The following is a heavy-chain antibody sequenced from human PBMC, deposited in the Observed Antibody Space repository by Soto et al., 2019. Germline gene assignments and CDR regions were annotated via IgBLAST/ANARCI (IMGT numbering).Heavy chain of an antibody. V-gene: IGHV1-69*01. Sequence: QVQLVQSGAEVKKPGSSVKVSCKASGGTFSSYAISWVRQAPGQGLEWMGGIIPIFGTANYAQKFQGRVTITAYESTSTAYMELSSLRSEDTAVYYCARASDCSGGSCYPIYYYYYGMDVWGQGTTVTVSS. D-gene: IGHD2-15*01. CDR1: GGTFSSYA. J-gene: IGHJ6*02. CDR2: IIPIFGTA. CDR3: ARASDCSGGSCYPIYYYYYGMDV.